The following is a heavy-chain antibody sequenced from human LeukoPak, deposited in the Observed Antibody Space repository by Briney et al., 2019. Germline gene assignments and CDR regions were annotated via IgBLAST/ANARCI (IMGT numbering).Heavy chain of an antibody. CDR3: ARRGRGYSGYDQGYYFDY. J-gene: IGHJ4*02. Sequence: GESLKISCKGSGYSFTSYWIGWVRQMPGKGLEWMGIIYPGDSDTRYSPSFQGQVTISADKSISTAYLQWSSLKASDTAIYYCARRGRGYSGYDQGYYFDYWGQGTLVTVSS. D-gene: IGHD5-12*01. CDR2: IYPGDSDT. V-gene: IGHV5-51*01. CDR1: GYSFTSYW.